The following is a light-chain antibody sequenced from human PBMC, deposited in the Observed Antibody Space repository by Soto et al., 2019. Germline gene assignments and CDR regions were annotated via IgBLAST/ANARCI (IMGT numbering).Light chain of an antibody. Sequence: SYELTQAPSVSVAPGKTARITCGGDNIGSKSVHWYQQKPGQAPVVVIYYDSDRPSGIPERFSGSTSGNTATLTIIRVEAGDEDDYYCQVWDSSTDHPVFGGGTKLTVL. CDR3: QVWDSSTDHPV. CDR2: YDS. J-gene: IGLJ2*01. V-gene: IGLV3-21*04. CDR1: NIGSKS.